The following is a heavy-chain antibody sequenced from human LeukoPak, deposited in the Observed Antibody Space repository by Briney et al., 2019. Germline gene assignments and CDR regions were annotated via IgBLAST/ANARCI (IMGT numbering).Heavy chain of an antibody. Sequence: PGGSLRLSCAASGFTFSSYAMSWVRQAPGKGLEWVSVIYSGGSTYYADSVKGRFTISRDNAKNTLYLQMNSLRAEDTAVYYCARGDSSSWYEVFDYWGQGTLVTVSS. CDR2: IYSGGST. CDR3: ARGDSSSWYEVFDY. CDR1: GFTFSSYA. D-gene: IGHD6-13*01. J-gene: IGHJ4*02. V-gene: IGHV3-66*01.